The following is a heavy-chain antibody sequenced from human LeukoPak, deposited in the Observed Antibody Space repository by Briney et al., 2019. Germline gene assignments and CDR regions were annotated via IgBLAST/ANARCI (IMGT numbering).Heavy chain of an antibody. CDR2: IIPIFGTA. CDR3: ARGGGSGYYRDAFDI. D-gene: IGHD3-22*01. J-gene: IGHJ3*02. Sequence: GASVKVSCKASGGTFSSYAISWVRQAPGQGLEWMGGIIPIFGTANYAQEFQGRVTITADESTSTAYMELSSLRSEDTAVYYCARGGGSGYYRDAFDIWGQGTMVTVSS. CDR1: GGTFSSYA. V-gene: IGHV1-69*01.